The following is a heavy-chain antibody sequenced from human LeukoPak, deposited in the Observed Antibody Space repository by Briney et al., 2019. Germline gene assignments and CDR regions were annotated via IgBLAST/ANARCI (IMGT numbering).Heavy chain of an antibody. CDR1: GYSFTSYW. J-gene: IGHJ4*02. D-gene: IGHD5-24*01. V-gene: IGHV5-51*01. Sequence: GESLKISCKGSGYSFTSYWIGWVRQMPGKGLEWIGTIYPGDSDTRYSPSFQGQVTISADKSISTAYLQWSGLKASDTAIYYCARLRDGYNRPHDYWGQGTLVTVSS. CDR3: ARLRDGYNRPHDY. CDR2: IYPGDSDT.